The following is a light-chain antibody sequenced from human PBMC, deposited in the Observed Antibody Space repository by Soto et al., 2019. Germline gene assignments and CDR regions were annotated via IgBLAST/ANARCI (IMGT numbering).Light chain of an antibody. CDR3: QPCRESRGVFDL. V-gene: IGLV1-40*01. Sequence: QSVLTQPPSVSGAPGQRVTISCTGSSSNIGAEYGIRWYQHLPGTAPKLLIYGVNSRPSGVPDRFSGSKSGSSASLAIAGLRVGNEAFYSGQPCRESRGVFDLFGLGT. CDR1: SSNIGAEYG. J-gene: IGLJ1*01. CDR2: GVN.